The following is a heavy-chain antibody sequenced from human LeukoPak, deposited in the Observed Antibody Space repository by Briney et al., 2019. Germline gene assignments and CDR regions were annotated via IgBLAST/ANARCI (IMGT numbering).Heavy chain of an antibody. V-gene: IGHV3-9*01. CDR2: ISWNSGSI. CDR3: AKDAYGDYYYYMDV. D-gene: IGHD4-17*01. Sequence: GGSLRLSCAASGFTFDDYAMHWVRQAPGKGLEWVSGISWNSGSIGYADSVKGRFTISRDNAKNSLYLQMNSLRAEDTALYYCAKDAYGDYYYYMDVWGKGTTVTISS. J-gene: IGHJ6*03. CDR1: GFTFDDYA.